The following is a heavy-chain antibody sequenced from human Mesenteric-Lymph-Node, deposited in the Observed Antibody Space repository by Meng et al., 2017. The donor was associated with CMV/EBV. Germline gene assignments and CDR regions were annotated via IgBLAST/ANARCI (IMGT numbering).Heavy chain of an antibody. V-gene: IGHV4-59*01. CDR3: ARDVCGGDCHHDAFDI. CDR1: GGSISNYY. CDR2: IYYSGST. J-gene: IGHJ3*02. D-gene: IGHD2-21*01. Sequence: GSLRLSCTVSGGSISNYYWTWIRQPPGKGLEWIGYIYYSGSTNYNPSLKSRVTLSVDTSKNQFSLKLSSVTAADTAVYYCARDVCGGDCHHDAFDIWGQGTMVTVSS.